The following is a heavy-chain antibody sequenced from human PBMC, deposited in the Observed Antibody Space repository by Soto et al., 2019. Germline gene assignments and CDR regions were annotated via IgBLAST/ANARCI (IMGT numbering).Heavy chain of an antibody. CDR2: ISAYNGNT. CDR1: GYTFTSYG. CDR3: AREIQSGQEDYYYYGMDV. J-gene: IGHJ6*02. V-gene: IGHV1-18*01. Sequence: ASVKVSCKASGYTFTSYGISWVRQAPGQGLEWMGWISAYNGNTNYAQKLQGRVTMTTDTSTSTAYMELRSLSSVTAADTAVYYCAREIQSGQEDYYYYGMDVWGQGTTVTVSS.